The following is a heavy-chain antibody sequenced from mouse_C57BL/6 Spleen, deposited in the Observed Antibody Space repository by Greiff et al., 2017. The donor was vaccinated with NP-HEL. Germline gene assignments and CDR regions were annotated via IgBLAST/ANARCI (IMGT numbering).Heavy chain of an antibody. CDR3: ARSDDGYFAY. CDR2: IYPGSGNT. D-gene: IGHD2-3*01. V-gene: IGHV1-76*01. CDR1: GYTFTDYY. J-gene: IGHJ3*01. Sequence: QVQLQQSGAELVRPGASVKLSCKASGYTFTDYYINWVKQRPGQGLEWIARIYPGSGNTYYNEKFKGKATLTAEKSSSTAYMQLGSLTSEDSAVYFCARSDDGYFAYWGQGTLVTVSA.